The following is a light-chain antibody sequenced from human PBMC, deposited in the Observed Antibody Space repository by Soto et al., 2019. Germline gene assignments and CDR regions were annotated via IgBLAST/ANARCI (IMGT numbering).Light chain of an antibody. CDR3: QQSYSTLPYT. J-gene: IGKJ2*01. V-gene: IGKV1-39*01. Sequence: DIQMTQSPSSLSASVGDRVTITCRASQSISRNLNWYQQRPGKAPNLLIYAASSLQSGVPSRFSGSGSGTDFTLTISSLQPEDFATYYCQQSYSTLPYTFGQGTKLEIK. CDR1: QSISRN. CDR2: AAS.